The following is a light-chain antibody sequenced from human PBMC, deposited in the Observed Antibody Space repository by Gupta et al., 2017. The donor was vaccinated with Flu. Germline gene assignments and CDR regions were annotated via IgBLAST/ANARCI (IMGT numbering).Light chain of an antibody. CDR2: EVD. J-gene: IGLJ2*01. CDR1: SSDIDNYNY. Sequence: SSDIDNYNYVSWYQQHPGKAPKLMIDEVDKRPSGVPDRFSGSKPGNTAALTVSGLQAEDEADYDCSSYAGSNNLLFGGGTKLTVL. V-gene: IGLV2-8*01. CDR3: SSYAGSNNLL.